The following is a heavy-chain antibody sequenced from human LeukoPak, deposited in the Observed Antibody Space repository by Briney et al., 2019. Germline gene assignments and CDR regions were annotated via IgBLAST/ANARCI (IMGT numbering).Heavy chain of an antibody. CDR2: INPNSGGT. CDR1: GYTFTGYY. D-gene: IGHD3-10*01. J-gene: IGHJ4*02. V-gene: IGHV1-2*02. Sequence: ASVKVFCKASGYTFTGYYMHWVRQAPGQGLEWMGWINPNSGGTNYAQKFQGRVTMTRDTSISTAYMELSRLRSDDTAVYYCARGIITMVRGVIAVLGYWGQGTLVTVSS. CDR3: ARGIITMVRGVIAVLGY.